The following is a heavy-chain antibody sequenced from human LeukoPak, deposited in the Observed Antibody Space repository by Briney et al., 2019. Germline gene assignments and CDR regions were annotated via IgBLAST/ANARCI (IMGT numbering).Heavy chain of an antibody. D-gene: IGHD6-13*01. Sequence: PSGTLSLTCAVSGGSISSSNWWSWVRQPPGKGLEWIGYIYHSGSTYYNPSLKSQVTISVDRSKNQFSLKLSSVTAADTAVYYCAREPKYSSSWYPWFDPWGQGTLVTVSS. CDR1: GGSISSSNW. CDR2: IYHSGST. CDR3: AREPKYSSSWYPWFDP. V-gene: IGHV4-4*02. J-gene: IGHJ5*02.